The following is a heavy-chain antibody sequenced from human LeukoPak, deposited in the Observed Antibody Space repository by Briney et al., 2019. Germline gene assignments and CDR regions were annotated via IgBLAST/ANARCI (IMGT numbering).Heavy chain of an antibody. Sequence: ASVKVSCKASRGTFSSYAIGWVRQAPGQGREWMGRIIPILGIANYAQKFQGRVTITTDESTSTAYMELSSLRSEDTAVYYCWIAAQPHYYYYYYMDVWGKGTTVTVSS. D-gene: IGHD6-13*01. V-gene: IGHV1-69*04. CDR1: RGTFSSYA. CDR3: WIAAQPHYYYYYYMDV. CDR2: IIPILGIA. J-gene: IGHJ6*03.